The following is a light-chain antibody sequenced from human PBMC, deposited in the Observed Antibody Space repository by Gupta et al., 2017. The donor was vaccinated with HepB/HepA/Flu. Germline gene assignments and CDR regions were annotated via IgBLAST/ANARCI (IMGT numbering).Light chain of an antibody. V-gene: IGLV2-14*03. Sequence: QSALTQPASVPGSPGQSNTISCTGTSRDVGGYNYVSWYQQHPGKAPKLMIYDVSNRPSGVSNRFSGSKSGNTASLTISGLQAEDEADYYCSSYTSSSSYVFGTGTKVTVL. J-gene: IGLJ1*01. CDR1: SRDVGGYNY. CDR3: SSYTSSSSYV. CDR2: DVS.